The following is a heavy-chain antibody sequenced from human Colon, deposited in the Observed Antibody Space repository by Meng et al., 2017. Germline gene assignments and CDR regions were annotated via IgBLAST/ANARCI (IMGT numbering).Heavy chain of an antibody. J-gene: IGHJ6*02. D-gene: IGHD4-23*01. CDR3: VGGNEAHYYYYAIDV. Sequence: GESLKIPCAASGFNFNNYAIHWVRQAPGKGLEWVAIVSFDASKKYYTDSVKGQFTNSRDNIKNTVYLQMNSLRAEGTAVYYCVGGNEAHYYYYAIDVWGQGTMVTVSS. CDR2: VSFDASKK. V-gene: IGHV3-30*04. CDR1: GFNFNNYA.